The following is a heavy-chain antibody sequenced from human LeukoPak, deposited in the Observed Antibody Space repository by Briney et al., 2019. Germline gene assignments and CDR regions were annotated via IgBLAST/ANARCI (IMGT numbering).Heavy chain of an antibody. J-gene: IGHJ3*02. CDR1: GGSFSGYY. V-gene: IGHV4-34*01. CDR2: IYHSGST. D-gene: IGHD3-22*01. CDR3: ARDRYYYDSSGYYAFDI. Sequence: SETLSLTCAVYGGSFSGYYWSWIRQPPGMGLEWIGSIYHSGSTYYNPSLKSRVTISVDTSKNQFSLKLSSVTAADTAVYYCARDRYYYDSSGYYAFDIWGQGTMVTVSS.